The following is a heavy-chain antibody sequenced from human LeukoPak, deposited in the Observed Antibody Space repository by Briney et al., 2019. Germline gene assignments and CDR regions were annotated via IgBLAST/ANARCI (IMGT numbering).Heavy chain of an antibody. V-gene: IGHV5-51*01. J-gene: IGHJ4*02. Sequence: GESLKISCKDSGSNFVDYWIGWVRQVPGRGLGWMAVIFPGDSETTYSPSFQGQVSISVDTSTNTAYLEWSSLKASDTAMYYCASSIVATGPFDYWGQGTLVTVSS. CDR3: ASSIVATGPFDY. CDR1: GSNFVDYW. CDR2: IFPGDSET. D-gene: IGHD5-12*01.